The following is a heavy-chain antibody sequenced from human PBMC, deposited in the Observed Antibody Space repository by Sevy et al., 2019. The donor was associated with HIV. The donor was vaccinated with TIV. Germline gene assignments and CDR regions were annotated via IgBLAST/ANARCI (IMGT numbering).Heavy chain of an antibody. CDR3: ARGLVGIAAAGNDY. Sequence: GGSLRLSCAASGFTFTTYWMHWVRQAPGKGLVWVSRINSDGSSTNYADSVKGRFTIPKDNAKNTLYLQMNSLRAEDTAVYYGARGLVGIAAAGNDYWGQGTLVTVSS. V-gene: IGHV3-74*01. J-gene: IGHJ4*02. D-gene: IGHD6-13*01. CDR2: INSDGSST. CDR1: GFTFTTYW.